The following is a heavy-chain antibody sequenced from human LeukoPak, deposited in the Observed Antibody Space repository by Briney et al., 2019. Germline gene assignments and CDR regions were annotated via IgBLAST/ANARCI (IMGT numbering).Heavy chain of an antibody. CDR3: AREVDDSSGYYYRGIPYYYMDV. V-gene: IGHV4-34*01. J-gene: IGHJ6*03. D-gene: IGHD3-22*01. CDR2: INHSGST. CDR1: GGSFSGYY. Sequence: SETLSLTCAVYGGSFSGYYWSWIRQPPGKGLEWIGEINHSGSTNYNPSLKSRVTISVDTSKNQFSLKLSSVTAADTAVYYCAREVDDSSGYYYRGIPYYYMDVWGKGTTVTVSS.